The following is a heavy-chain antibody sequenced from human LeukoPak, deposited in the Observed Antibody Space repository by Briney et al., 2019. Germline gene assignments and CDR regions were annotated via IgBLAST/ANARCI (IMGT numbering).Heavy chain of an antibody. V-gene: IGHV4-59*01. CDR2: ISHIGST. CDR3: ARDRISINALDM. CDR1: GGSFGGYY. J-gene: IGHJ3*02. D-gene: IGHD1-14*01. Sequence: SETLSLTCAIYGGSFGGYYWTWIRQPPGNGLEWIGYISHIGSTNYNPSLKSRVTISVDTSKNQFSLKLTSVTAADTALYYCARDRISINALDMWGQGTMVTVSS.